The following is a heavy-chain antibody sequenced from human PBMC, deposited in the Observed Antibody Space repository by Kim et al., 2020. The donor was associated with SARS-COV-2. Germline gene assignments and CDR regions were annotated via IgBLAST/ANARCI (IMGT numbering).Heavy chain of an antibody. CDR3: ARAGDILTGYYNCWFDP. CDR2: IYYSGST. V-gene: IGHV4-59*01. D-gene: IGHD3-9*01. CDR1: GGSISSYY. J-gene: IGHJ5*02. Sequence: SETLSLTCTVSGGSISSYYWSWIRQPPGKGLEWIGYIYYSGSTNYNPSLKSRVTISVDTSKNQFSLKLSSVTAADTAVYYCARAGDILTGYYNCWFDPWGQGTLVTVSS.